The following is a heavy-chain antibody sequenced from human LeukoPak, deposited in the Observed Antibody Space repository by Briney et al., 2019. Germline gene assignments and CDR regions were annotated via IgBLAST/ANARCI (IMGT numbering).Heavy chain of an antibody. CDR2: IGTTSGAI. CDR3: ATSTAAAGTD. D-gene: IGHD6-13*01. CDR1: GFTFNAFG. J-gene: IGHJ4*02. Sequence: GGSLRLSCAASGFTFNAFGMNWVSQAPGKGLEWVSYIGTTSGAIYYADSVKGRFTISRDNAQNSLYLQMNSLRAEDTAIYYCATSTAAAGTDWGQGTLVTVSS. V-gene: IGHV3-48*04.